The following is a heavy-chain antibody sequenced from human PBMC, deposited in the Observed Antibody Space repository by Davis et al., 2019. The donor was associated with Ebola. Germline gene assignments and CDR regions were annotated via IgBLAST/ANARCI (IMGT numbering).Heavy chain of an antibody. J-gene: IGHJ5*02. CDR1: GGTFSSYA. D-gene: IGHD3-16*02. CDR3: ARGELGELSWWTYWFDP. V-gene: IGHV1-69*13. Sequence: SVKVSCKASGGTFSSYAISWVRQAPGQGLEWMGGIIPIFGTANYAQKFQGRVTITADESTSTAYMELSSLRSDDTAVYYCARGELGELSWWTYWFDPWGQGTLVTVSS. CDR2: IIPIFGTA.